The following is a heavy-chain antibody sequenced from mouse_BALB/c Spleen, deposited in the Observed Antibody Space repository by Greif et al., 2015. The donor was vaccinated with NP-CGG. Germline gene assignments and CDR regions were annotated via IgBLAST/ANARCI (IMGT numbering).Heavy chain of an antibody. J-gene: IGHJ1*01. Sequence: QVHVKQSGAELAKPGASVKMSCKASGYTFTSYWMHWVKQRPGQGLEWIGYINPSTGYTEYNQKFKDKATLTADKSSSTAYMQRSSLTSEDSAVYYCARDYDYWYFDVWGAGTTVTVSS. CDR2: INPSTGYT. CDR1: GYTFTSYW. D-gene: IGHD2-4*01. CDR3: ARDYDYWYFDV. V-gene: IGHV1-7*01.